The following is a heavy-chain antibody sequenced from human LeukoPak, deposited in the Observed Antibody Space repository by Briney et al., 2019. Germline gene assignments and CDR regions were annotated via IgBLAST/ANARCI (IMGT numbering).Heavy chain of an antibody. Sequence: SVKVSCKASGGTFSSYAISWVRQAPGQGLEWMGRIIPILGIANYAQKFQGRVSITADKSTSTAYMELSSLRSEDTAVYYCARGPKQWLVPDYWGQGTLVTVSS. CDR3: ARGPKQWLVPDY. D-gene: IGHD6-19*01. V-gene: IGHV1-69*04. CDR2: IIPILGIA. J-gene: IGHJ4*02. CDR1: GGTFSSYA.